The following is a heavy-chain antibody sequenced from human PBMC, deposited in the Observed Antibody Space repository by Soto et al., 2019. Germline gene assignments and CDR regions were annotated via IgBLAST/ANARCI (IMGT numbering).Heavy chain of an antibody. CDR3: ARDYGHYYDISGPRLHHYGLDV. CDR2: ISANNGNA. CDR1: GYTFTSYG. D-gene: IGHD3-22*01. V-gene: IGHV1-18*04. Sequence: EASVKVSCKASGYTFTSYGISWVRQAPGQGLEWMGWISANNGNANYAQKVQGRVTITTDATTSTAYMELRSLRSDDTAVYYCARDYGHYYDISGPRLHHYGLDVWGQGTTVTVSS. J-gene: IGHJ6*02.